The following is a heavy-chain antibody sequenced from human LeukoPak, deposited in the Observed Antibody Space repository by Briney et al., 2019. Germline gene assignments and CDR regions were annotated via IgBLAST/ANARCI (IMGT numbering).Heavy chain of an antibody. CDR3: ARGRSGYYNLAGWFDP. CDR1: GGSFSGYY. CDR2: INHSGST. V-gene: IGHV4-34*01. Sequence: SETLSLTCAVYGGSFSGYYWSWIRQPPGKGLEWIGEINHSGSTNYNPSLKSRVTISVDTSKNQFSLKLSSVTAADTAVYYCARGRSGYYNLAGWFDPWGQGTLVTVSS. D-gene: IGHD3-3*01. J-gene: IGHJ5*02.